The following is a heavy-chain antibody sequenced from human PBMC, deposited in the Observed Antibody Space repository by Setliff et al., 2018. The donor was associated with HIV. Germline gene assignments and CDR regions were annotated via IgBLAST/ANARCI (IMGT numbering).Heavy chain of an antibody. CDR2: INHSGST. J-gene: IGHJ6*01. V-gene: IGHV4-34*01. Sequence: SETLSLTCAVYGGSFSGYYWSWIRQSPGKGLEWIGEINHSGSTNYDPSLKSRVTILGDTSKNQFSLKLSSVTAADTAVYYCARDNSYYYGSGSHYWYGMDVWGQGTTVTVSS. CDR1: GGSFSGYY. CDR3: ARDNSYYYGSGSHYWYGMDV. D-gene: IGHD3-10*01.